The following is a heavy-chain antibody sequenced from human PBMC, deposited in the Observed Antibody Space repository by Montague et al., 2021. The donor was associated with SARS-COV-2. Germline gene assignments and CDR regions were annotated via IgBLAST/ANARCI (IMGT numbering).Heavy chain of an antibody. V-gene: IGHV4-39*01. D-gene: IGHD3-3*01. Sequence: SETLSLTCTVPGASITGADYYWSCMNQRPGKGLDWIWFKYYSGSTYYNPTLKSRVTISVDTSKNQFSLKLSSVTAADTAVYYCATLPSSITIFGVVQGYYFDDWGQGTLVTVSS. J-gene: IGHJ4*02. CDR2: KYYSGST. CDR1: GASITGADYY. CDR3: ATLPSSITIFGVVQGYYFDD.